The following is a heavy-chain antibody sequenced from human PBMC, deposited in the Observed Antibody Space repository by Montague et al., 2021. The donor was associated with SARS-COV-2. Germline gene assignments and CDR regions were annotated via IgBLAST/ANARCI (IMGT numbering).Heavy chain of an antibody. CDR1: GASIRSATYY. Sequence: SETLSLTCSVSGASIRSATYYWTCIRQPPGRGLDWIGHIYNSGSTMYNPSLKSRVTMSVDTSKNQFSLNLTLLTAADTAVYYCGRRLSEQEPRFDPWGQGTLVIVSS. CDR3: GRRLSEQEPRFDP. CDR2: IYNSGST. J-gene: IGHJ5*02. D-gene: IGHD1-14*01. V-gene: IGHV4-39*01.